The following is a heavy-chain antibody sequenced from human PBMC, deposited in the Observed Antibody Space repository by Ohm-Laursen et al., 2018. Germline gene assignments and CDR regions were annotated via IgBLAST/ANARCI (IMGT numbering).Heavy chain of an antibody. V-gene: IGHV3-48*01. J-gene: IGHJ2*01. CDR3: ARPDSSGNWYFDL. Sequence: SLRLSCAASGFTFSSYSMNWVRQAPGKGLEWVSYISSSSSTIYYADSVKGRFTISRDNAKNSLYLQMNSLRAADTAVYYCARPDSSGNWYFDLWGRGTLVTVSS. D-gene: IGHD6-19*01. CDR1: GFTFSSYS. CDR2: ISSSSSTI.